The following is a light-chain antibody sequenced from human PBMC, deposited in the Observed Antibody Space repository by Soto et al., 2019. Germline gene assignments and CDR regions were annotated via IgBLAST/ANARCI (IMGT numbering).Light chain of an antibody. J-gene: IGLJ1*01. CDR2: EVT. V-gene: IGLV2-14*01. CDR3: SSYTSRRTQV. CDR1: SSDVGDYDY. Sequence: QSALTQPASVSASPGQSITISCTGTSSDVGDYDYVSWYQQHPGKAPKLVIYEVTNRPSGVSNRFSGSKSGNTASLTISGLQAEDEADYYCSSYTSRRTQVFGTGTKVTVL.